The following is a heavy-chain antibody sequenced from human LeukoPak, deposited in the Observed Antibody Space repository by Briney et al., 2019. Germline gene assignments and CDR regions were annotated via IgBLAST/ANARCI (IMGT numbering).Heavy chain of an antibody. J-gene: IGHJ4*02. CDR1: GYTFTGYY. Sequence: ASVKVSCKASGYTFTGYYMHWVRQVPGQGLEWMGWINPNSGGTNYAQKFQGRVTMTKDTSICTAYMELSRLRSDDTAVYYCARTSMIVVVSPFDYWGQGTLVTVSS. D-gene: IGHD3-22*01. CDR3: ARTSMIVVVSPFDY. CDR2: INPNSGGT. V-gene: IGHV1-2*02.